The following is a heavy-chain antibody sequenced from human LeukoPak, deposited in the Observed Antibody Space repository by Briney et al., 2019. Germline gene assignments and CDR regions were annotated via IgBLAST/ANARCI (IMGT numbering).Heavy chain of an antibody. CDR2: IWYDGSNK. V-gene: IGHV3-33*01. CDR1: GFTFSSYG. Sequence: GRSLRLSCVASGFTFSSYGMHWVRQAPGKGLEWVAVIWYDGSNKYYADSVKGRFTISRDNSKNTLYLQMNSLRAEDTAVYYCARVAAAYSSSTDFDYWGQETLVSVSS. D-gene: IGHD6-6*01. J-gene: IGHJ4*02. CDR3: ARVAAAYSSSTDFDY.